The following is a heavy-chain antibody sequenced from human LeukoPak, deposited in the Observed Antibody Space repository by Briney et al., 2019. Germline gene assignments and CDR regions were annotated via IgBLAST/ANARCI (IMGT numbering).Heavy chain of an antibody. CDR2: ISYDGSNK. CDR1: GFTFSSYG. V-gene: IGHV3-30*18. J-gene: IGHJ6*03. Sequence: PGGSLRLSCAASGFTFSSYGMHWVRQAPGKGLEWVAVISYDGSNKYYADSVKGRFTISRDNSKNTLYLQMNSLRAEDTAVYYCAKAERDHYYYYMDVWGKGTTVTVSS. D-gene: IGHD1-1*01. CDR3: AKAERDHYYYYMDV.